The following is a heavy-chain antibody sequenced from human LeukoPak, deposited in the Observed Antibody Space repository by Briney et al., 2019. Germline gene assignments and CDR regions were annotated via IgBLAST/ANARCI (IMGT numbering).Heavy chain of an antibody. CDR1: GGSISSSSYY. J-gene: IGHJ4*02. V-gene: IGHV4-39*07. CDR2: IYYSGST. Sequence: MTSETLSLTCTVSGGSISSSSYYWGWIRQPPGKGLEWIGSIYYSGSTYYNPSLKSRVTISVDTSKNQFSLKLSSVTAADTAVYCCARAYDLTDYWGQGTLVTVSS. D-gene: IGHD5-12*01. CDR3: ARAYDLTDY.